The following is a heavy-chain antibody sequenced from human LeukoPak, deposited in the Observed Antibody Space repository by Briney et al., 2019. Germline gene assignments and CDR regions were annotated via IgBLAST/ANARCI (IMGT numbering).Heavy chain of an antibody. CDR3: ARVHLYYDSGGYNWFDP. J-gene: IGHJ5*02. CDR1: GGTFSSYA. V-gene: IGHV1-69*13. D-gene: IGHD3-22*01. Sequence: GASVKVSCKASGGTFSSYAISWVRQAPGQGLEWMGGIIPIFGTANYAQKFQGRVTITADESTSTAYMELSSLRSEDTAVYYCARVHLYYDSGGYNWFDPWGQGTLVTVSS. CDR2: IIPIFGTA.